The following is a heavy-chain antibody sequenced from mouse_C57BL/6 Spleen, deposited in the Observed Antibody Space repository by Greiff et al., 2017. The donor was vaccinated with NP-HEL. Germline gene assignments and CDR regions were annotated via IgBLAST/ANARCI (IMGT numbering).Heavy chain of an antibody. CDR2: IYPGDGDT. CDR3: ARGELGVFDY. D-gene: IGHD4-1*01. V-gene: IGHV1-82*01. Sequence: VQLQQSGPELVKPGASVKISCKASGYAFSSSWMNWVKQRPGKGLEWIGRIYPGDGDTNYNGKFKGKATLTADKSSSTAYMQLSSLTSEDSAVYFCARGELGVFDYWGQGTTLTVSS. J-gene: IGHJ2*01. CDR1: GYAFSSSW.